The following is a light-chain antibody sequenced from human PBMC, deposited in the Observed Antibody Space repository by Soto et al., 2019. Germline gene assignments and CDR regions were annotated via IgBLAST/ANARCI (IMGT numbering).Light chain of an antibody. Sequence: QSALTQPASVSGSPGQSITISCTGTSSDVGTYDYVSWYQHHPDKVPKLMIYDVSNRPSGVSDRFSGSKSGNTASLTISGLQAEDEADYYCSSYTTSTTLVLFGGGTKVTVL. V-gene: IGLV2-14*03. CDR3: SSYTTSTTLVL. J-gene: IGLJ2*01. CDR1: SSDVGTYDY. CDR2: DVS.